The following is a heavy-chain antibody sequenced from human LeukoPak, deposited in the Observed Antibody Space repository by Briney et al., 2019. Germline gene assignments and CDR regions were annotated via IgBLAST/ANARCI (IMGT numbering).Heavy chain of an antibody. CDR3: ARGGPPCGSSSCQNWFDS. D-gene: IGHD2-2*01. V-gene: IGHV1-46*01. CDR1: GYTFTNYY. J-gene: IGHJ5*01. Sequence: ASVKVSCKAYGYTFTNYYMHWVRQAPGQGLEWMGIINPSGGSTSYAQKFQGRVTMTRDTSTSTVCMELSSLRSEDTAVYYCARGGPPCGSSSCQNWFDSWGQGTLVTVSS. CDR2: INPSGGST.